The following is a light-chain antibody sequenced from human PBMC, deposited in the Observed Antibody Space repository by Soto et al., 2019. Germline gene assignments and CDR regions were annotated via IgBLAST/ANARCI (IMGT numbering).Light chain of an antibody. CDR3: TSYISSSTPFYV. V-gene: IGLV2-14*01. CDR2: DVT. CDR1: SSDVGGYNF. J-gene: IGLJ1*01. Sequence: QSVLTQPASVSGSPGQSITLSCTGTSSDVGGYNFVSWYQQHPGKAPKLMIYDVTNRPSGVSDRFSGSKSGNTASLTISGLQAEDEAHYYCTSYISSSTPFYVFGTGTKVTVL.